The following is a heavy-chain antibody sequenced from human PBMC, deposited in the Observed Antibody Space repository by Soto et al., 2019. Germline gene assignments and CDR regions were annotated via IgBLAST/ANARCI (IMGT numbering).Heavy chain of an antibody. CDR3: ARGLNYDYVWGSYRYVGYFDY. Sequence: SETLSLTCTVSGGSISSGGYYWSWIRQHPGKGLEWIGYIYYSGSTYYNPSLKSRVTISVDTSKNQFSLKLSSVTAADTAVYYCARGLNYDYVWGSYRYVGYFDYWGQGTLVTVSS. CDR2: IYYSGST. CDR1: GGSISSGGYY. D-gene: IGHD3-16*02. J-gene: IGHJ4*02. V-gene: IGHV4-31*03.